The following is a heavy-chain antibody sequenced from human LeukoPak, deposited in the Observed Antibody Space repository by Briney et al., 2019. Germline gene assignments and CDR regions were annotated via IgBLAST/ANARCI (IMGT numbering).Heavy chain of an antibody. D-gene: IGHD1-1*01. CDR3: VSNIALFGMDWNDLGAFDI. J-gene: IGHJ3*02. CDR2: IYYSGST. V-gene: IGHV4-59*01. Sequence: SETLSLTCTVSGFSISSYYWSWIRQPPGKGLEWVWYIYYSGSTNYNPSLESRVTISVDTSKNKFSLKLSSVKGADTDVYYCVSNIALFGMDWNDLGAFDIWGQGTMVTVSS. CDR1: GFSISSYY.